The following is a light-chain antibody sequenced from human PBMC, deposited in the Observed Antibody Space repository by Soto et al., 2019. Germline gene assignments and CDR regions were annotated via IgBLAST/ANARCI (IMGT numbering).Light chain of an antibody. CDR2: EVT. Sequence: QSAMTQPPSASGSPGQSVTISCTGTSSDIGAYNYVSWYQQHPGKVPKLIIHEVTKRPSGVPDRFSASKSGNTASLTVSGLHAEDEADYYCSSHGGADNFYVFGTGTKLTVL. CDR1: SSDIGAYNY. CDR3: SSHGGADNFYV. J-gene: IGLJ1*01. V-gene: IGLV2-8*01.